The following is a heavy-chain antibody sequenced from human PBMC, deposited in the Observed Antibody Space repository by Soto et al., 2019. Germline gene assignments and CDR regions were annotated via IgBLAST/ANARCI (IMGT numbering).Heavy chain of an antibody. V-gene: IGHV3-23*01. J-gene: IGHJ5*02. D-gene: IGHD2-2*01. CDR2: ISGSGGSA. CDR1: GFTFSNYA. CDR3: AKDPYSGVLVPVAIGFDP. Sequence: LTCAVSGFTFSNYAMTWVRQGPGKGLEWVSAISGSGGSAYYADSVKGRFTISRDNSKNTLYLQMNSLRADDSGVYYCAKDPYSGVLVPVAIGFDPWGPGTLVTVS.